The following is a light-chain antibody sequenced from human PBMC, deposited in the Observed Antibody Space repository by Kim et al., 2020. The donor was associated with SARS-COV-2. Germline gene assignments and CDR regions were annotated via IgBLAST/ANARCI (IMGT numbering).Light chain of an antibody. J-gene: IGKJ2*01. CDR1: QSVSSSY. Sequence: EIVLTQSPGTLSLSPGERATLSCRASQSVSSSYLAWYQQKPGQAPRLLIYGASSRATGIPERFSGSGSGTDFTLTISRLEPEDFAVYYCQLYGSSPYTFGQGTKLEI. CDR2: GAS. V-gene: IGKV3-20*01. CDR3: QLYGSSPYT.